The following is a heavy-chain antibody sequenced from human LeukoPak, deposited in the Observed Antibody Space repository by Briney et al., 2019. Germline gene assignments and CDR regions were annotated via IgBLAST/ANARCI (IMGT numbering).Heavy chain of an antibody. Sequence: PSETLSLTCTVSGGSISSGGYYWTWIRQPPGKGLEWIGEINHSGSTNYNPSLKSRVTISVDTSKNQFSLKLSSVTAADTAVYYCARGARVYDFWSGPIGPIFDYWGQGTLVTVSS. CDR2: INHSGST. J-gene: IGHJ4*02. D-gene: IGHD3-3*01. V-gene: IGHV4-39*07. CDR3: ARGARVYDFWSGPIGPIFDY. CDR1: GGSISSGGYY.